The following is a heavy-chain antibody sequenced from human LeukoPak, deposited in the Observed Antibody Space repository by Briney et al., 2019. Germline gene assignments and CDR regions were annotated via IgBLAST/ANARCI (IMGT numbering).Heavy chain of an antibody. CDR2: IWDDGSNK. Sequence: GRSLRLSCAASGFTFSSYGMHWVRQAPGKGLEWVAAIWDDGSNKYYADSVKGRFTISRDNSKNTLYLQMNSLRAEDTAVYYFASARGVVIIAPHYWGQGTLVTVSS. J-gene: IGHJ4*02. CDR3: ASARGVVIIAPHY. CDR1: GFTFSSYG. V-gene: IGHV3-33*01. D-gene: IGHD3-3*01.